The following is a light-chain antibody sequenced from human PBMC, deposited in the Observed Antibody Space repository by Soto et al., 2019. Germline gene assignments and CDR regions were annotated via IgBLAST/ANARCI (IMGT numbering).Light chain of an antibody. CDR2: EVS. V-gene: IGLV2-8*01. Sequence: QSALTQPPSASGSPGQSVTISCTGTSSDVGGYNYVSWYQQHPGKAPKLMIYEVSKRPSGVPDRFSGSKSGNTVSLTVSGLQAEDEADYYCSSYAGNKVFGTGTKVTVL. CDR1: SSDVGGYNY. CDR3: SSYAGNKV. J-gene: IGLJ1*01.